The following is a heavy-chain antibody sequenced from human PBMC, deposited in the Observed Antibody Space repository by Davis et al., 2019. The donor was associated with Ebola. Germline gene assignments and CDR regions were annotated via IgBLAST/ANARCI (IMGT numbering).Heavy chain of an antibody. CDR2: INSDASST. V-gene: IGHV3-74*01. Sequence: GESLKISCAASGFTFSSYGMHWVRQAPGKGLVWVSRINSDASSTSYADSVKGRFTISRDNAKNTLYLQMNSLRAEDTAVYYCSRVDGYTQVEYFQHWGQGTLVTVSS. CDR1: GFTFSSYG. D-gene: IGHD5-24*01. CDR3: SRVDGYTQVEYFQH. J-gene: IGHJ1*01.